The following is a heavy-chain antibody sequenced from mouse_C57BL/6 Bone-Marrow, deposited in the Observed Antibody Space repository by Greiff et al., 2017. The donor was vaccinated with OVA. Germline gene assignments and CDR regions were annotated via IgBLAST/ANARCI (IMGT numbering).Heavy chain of an antibody. Sequence: VKLQESDAELVKPAASLKISCKVSGYTFTDHTIHWMKQWPEQGLEWIGDIYRIDGSTNYTEKFTGQATLTADKSSNTANMQHNSLTSEDAAVYFCARGGPWFAYWGQGTLVTVSA. CDR2: IYRIDGST. J-gene: IGHJ3*01. CDR1: GYTFTDHT. CDR3: ARGGPWFAY. V-gene: IGHV1-78*01.